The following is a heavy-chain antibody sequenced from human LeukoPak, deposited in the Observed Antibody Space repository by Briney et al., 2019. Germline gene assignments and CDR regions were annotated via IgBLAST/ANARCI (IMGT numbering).Heavy chain of an antibody. J-gene: IGHJ6*02. CDR2: INRSGST. CDR3: ARGPSSGGSGYLGYYYYYGMDV. D-gene: IGHD3-22*01. CDR1: GGSFSGYY. Sequence: SETLSLTCAVYGGSFSGYYWSWIRQPPGKGLEWIGEINRSGSTNYNPSLKSRVTISVGTSKNQFSLKLSSVTAADTAVYYCARGPSSGGSGYLGYYYYYGMDVWGQGTTVTVSS. V-gene: IGHV4-34*01.